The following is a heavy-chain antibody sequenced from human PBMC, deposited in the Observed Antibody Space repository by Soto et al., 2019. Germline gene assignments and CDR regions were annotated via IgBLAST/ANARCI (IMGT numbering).Heavy chain of an antibody. CDR2: IYWDADK. CDR1: GFSLSTSGVI. CDR3: VHRPSDYGGNSYHWYFDL. Sequence: QITLKESGPTLVKPTQTLTLTCTFSGFSLSTSGVIVGWLRQPPGKALEWLALIYWDADKRVSPSLESRHTITKDTSKNQVVLTMTNMDPVDTATYYCVHRPSDYGGNSYHWYFDLWGRGTLVAVTS. J-gene: IGHJ2*01. D-gene: IGHD4-17*01. V-gene: IGHV2-5*02.